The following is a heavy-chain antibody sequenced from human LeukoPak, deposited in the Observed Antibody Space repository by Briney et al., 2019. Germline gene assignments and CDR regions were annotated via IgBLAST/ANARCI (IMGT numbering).Heavy chain of an antibody. V-gene: IGHV4-4*07. CDR3: ARLMTTVTTGWFDP. Sequence: SETLSLTCTVSGGSISSYYWSWIRQPAGKGLGWIGRIYTSGSTNYNPSLKSRVTMSVDTSKNQFSLKLSSVTAADTAVYYCARLMTTVTTGWFDPWGQGTLITVSS. CDR2: IYTSGST. D-gene: IGHD4-17*01. CDR1: GGSISSYY. J-gene: IGHJ5*02.